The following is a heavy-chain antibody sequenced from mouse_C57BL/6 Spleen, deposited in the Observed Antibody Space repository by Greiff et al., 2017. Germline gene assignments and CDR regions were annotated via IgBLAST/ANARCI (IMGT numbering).Heavy chain of an antibody. CDR1: GFTFSSYA. CDR2: ISDGGSYT. V-gene: IGHV5-4*01. CDR3: AREGGPFITTVDWYFDV. J-gene: IGHJ1*03. Sequence: EVKLVESGGGLVKPGGSLKLSCAASGFTFSSYAMSWVRQTPEKRLEWVATISDGGSYTYYPDNVKGRFTISRDNAKNNLYLQMSHLKSEDTAMYYCAREGGPFITTVDWYFDVWGTGTTVTVSS. D-gene: IGHD1-1*01.